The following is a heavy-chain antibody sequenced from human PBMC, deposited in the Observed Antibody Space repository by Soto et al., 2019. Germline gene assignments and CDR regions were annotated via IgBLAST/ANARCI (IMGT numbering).Heavy chain of an antibody. Sequence: EVQLLESGGGLVQPGGSLRLSCAASGFTFSSYAMSWVRQAPGKGLEWISAISGSGGSTYYADSVKGRFTISRDNSKNTLYLQMSSLRGGDTAVYYCAKDGGRGYDAFDIWGQGTMVTVSS. CDR1: GFTFSSYA. J-gene: IGHJ3*02. V-gene: IGHV3-23*01. D-gene: IGHD3-16*01. CDR2: ISGSGGST. CDR3: AKDGGRGYDAFDI.